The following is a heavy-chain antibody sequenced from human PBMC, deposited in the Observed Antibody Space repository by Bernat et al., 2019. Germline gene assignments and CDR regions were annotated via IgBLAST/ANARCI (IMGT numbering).Heavy chain of an antibody. CDR1: GGTFSSYA. CDR2: IIPIFGTA. D-gene: IGHD3-22*01. J-gene: IGHJ5*02. V-gene: IGHV1-69*01. Sequence: QVQLVQSGAEVKKPGSSVKVSCKASGGTFSSYAISWVRQAPGQGLEWMGGIIPIFGTANYAQKFQGRVTITADESTSTAYMELSSLRSEDTAVYYCARTGANYYDSSGYDFGWFDPWGQGTLVTVSS. CDR3: ARTGANYYDSSGYDFGWFDP.